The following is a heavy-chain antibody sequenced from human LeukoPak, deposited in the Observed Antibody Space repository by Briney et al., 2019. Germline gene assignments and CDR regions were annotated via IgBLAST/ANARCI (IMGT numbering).Heavy chain of an antibody. Sequence: SETLSLTCTVSGGSISSFFWSWIRQPPGKGLEWIGYVHSSGSTKYNPSLKSRLIISVDMSKNQFSLELRSVSVADTAVYYCARLAPGNYDILTGDPKVVFDYWGQGALVTVSS. CDR2: VHSSGST. D-gene: IGHD3-9*01. V-gene: IGHV4-59*01. J-gene: IGHJ4*02. CDR3: ARLAPGNYDILTGDPKVVFDY. CDR1: GGSISSFF.